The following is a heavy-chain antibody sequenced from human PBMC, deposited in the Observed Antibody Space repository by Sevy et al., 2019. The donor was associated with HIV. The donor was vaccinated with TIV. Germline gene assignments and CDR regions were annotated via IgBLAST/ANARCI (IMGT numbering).Heavy chain of an antibody. CDR3: VRDGGDEYGAGSYYGPFDY. Sequence: GGSLRLSCAASGSRFNIYEMNWVRQAPGKGLEWVSYISSSGSPIYYADSVKGRFTISRDNAKSSLYLQMNSLRAEDTAVYYCVRDGGDEYGAGSYYGPFDYWGRGTLVTVSS. CDR1: GSRFNIYE. J-gene: IGHJ4*02. V-gene: IGHV3-48*03. CDR2: ISSSGSPI. D-gene: IGHD3-10*01.